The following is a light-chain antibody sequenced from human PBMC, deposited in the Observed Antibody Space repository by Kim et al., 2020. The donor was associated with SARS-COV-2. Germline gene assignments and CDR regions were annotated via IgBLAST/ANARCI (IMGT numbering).Light chain of an antibody. V-gene: IGKV1-9*01. CDR1: QGISSY. Sequence: DIQLTQSPSFLSASVGDRVTITCRASQGISSYLAWYQQKPGKAPKLLIYAASTLQSGVPSRFSGSGSGTEFSLTISGLQAEDFATYFCQQLDTHPFTFGPGTKVDIK. CDR3: QQLDTHPFT. CDR2: AAS. J-gene: IGKJ3*01.